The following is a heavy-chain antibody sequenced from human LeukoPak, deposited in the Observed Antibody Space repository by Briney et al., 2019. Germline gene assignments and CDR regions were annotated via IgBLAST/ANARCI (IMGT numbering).Heavy chain of an antibody. CDR2: TYYRSKWYN. CDR1: GDSVSSNSAA. D-gene: IGHD6-13*01. J-gene: IGHJ5*02. CDR3: ARASAAVILNWFDP. Sequence: SQTLSLTCAISGDSVSSNSAAWNWIRQSPSRGLEWLGRTYYRSKWYNDYAVSVKSRITITPDTSKNQFSLQLNSVTPEDTAVYYCARASAAVILNWFDPWGQGTLVTVSS. V-gene: IGHV6-1*01.